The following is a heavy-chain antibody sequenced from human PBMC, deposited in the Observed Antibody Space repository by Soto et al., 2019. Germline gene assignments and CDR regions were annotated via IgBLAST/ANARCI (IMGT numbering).Heavy chain of an antibody. CDR2: ISSDGRTK. D-gene: IGHD2-2*01. CDR1: GFTFSGYG. V-gene: IGHV3-30*18. CDR3: AKSLGFCTSAGCSPHFYYVMDV. Sequence: TGGSLRLSCAASGFTFSGYGIHWVRQAQGRGLEWAAFISSDGRTKFYADSVKGRFTVSRDSSENTVDLQMNSLRIEDTAVYYCAKSLGFCTSAGCSPHFYYVMDVWGQGTTVTVSS. J-gene: IGHJ6*02.